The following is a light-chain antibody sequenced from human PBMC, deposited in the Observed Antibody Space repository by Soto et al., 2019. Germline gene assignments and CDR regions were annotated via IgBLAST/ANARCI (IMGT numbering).Light chain of an antibody. J-gene: IGLJ1*01. CDR1: SSDVGGYKY. CDR3: SSPTSSTTRL. Sequence: QSVLTQPASVPGSPGQSITISCTGTSSDVGGYKYVSWYQQHPGKAPKLIIYDVSNRPSGVSHRFSGSKSGDTASLTISGLQAEDEADYYCSSPTSSTTRLFGTGTKVTVL. V-gene: IGLV2-14*01. CDR2: DVS.